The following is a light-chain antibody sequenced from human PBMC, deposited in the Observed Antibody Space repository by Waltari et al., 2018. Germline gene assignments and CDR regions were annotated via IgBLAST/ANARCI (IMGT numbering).Light chain of an antibody. Sequence: QSALTQPRSVSGSPGQSVTISCTGTSSAVGGYNYVSWYQQHPGKAPKLMIHDVSKRPSGVPDRFSGSKSGNTASLTISGLQAEYETDYYCCSYAGSYTFKVFCGGTKLTVL. J-gene: IGLJ3*02. V-gene: IGLV2-11*01. CDR2: DVS. CDR3: CSYAGSYTFKV. CDR1: SSAVGGYNY.